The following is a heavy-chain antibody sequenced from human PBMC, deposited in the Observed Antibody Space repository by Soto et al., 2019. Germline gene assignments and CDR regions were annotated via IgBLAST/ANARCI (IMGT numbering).Heavy chain of an antibody. D-gene: IGHD3-22*01. CDR3: ATGLYYYESSGYLAEYFQH. V-gene: IGHV4-39*01. Sequence: QLQLQESGPGLVKPSETLSLTCTVSGGSISSSSYYWGWIRQPPGKGLEWIGSIYYSGSTYYNPSHTSRVTISVDTXKNXFXLKLRSVTAPDTAVYYCATGLYYYESSGYLAEYFQHWGQGTLVTVSS. CDR2: IYYSGST. J-gene: IGHJ1*01. CDR1: GGSISSSSYY.